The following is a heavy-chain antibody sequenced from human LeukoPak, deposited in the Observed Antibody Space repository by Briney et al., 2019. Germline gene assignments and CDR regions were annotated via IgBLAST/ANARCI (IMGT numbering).Heavy chain of an antibody. D-gene: IGHD3-10*01. CDR2: IYSGGST. J-gene: IGHJ6*02. V-gene: IGHV3-53*01. CDR3: ARDPSFSVPYYYYGMYV. Sequence: GGSLRLSCAASGFAVNSNYMSWVRQTPGKGLEWVSVIYSGGSTFYADSVKGRFTISRDNSKNTLYLQMNSLRAEDTAVYYCARDPSFSVPYYYYGMYVWGQGTTVTVSS. CDR1: GFAVNSNY.